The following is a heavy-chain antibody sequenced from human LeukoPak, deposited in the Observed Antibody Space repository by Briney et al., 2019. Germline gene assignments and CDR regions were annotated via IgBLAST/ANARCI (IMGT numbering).Heavy chain of an antibody. CDR1: GFTVSSNY. CDR3: AREQWELRRGDAFDI. J-gene: IGHJ3*02. Sequence: GGSLRLSCAASGFTVSSNYMSWVRQAPGKGLEWVSVIYSGGSTYYADSVKGRFTISRDNSKNTLYLQMNSLRAEDTAVYYCAREQWELRRGDAFDIWGQGTMVTVSS. CDR2: IYSGGST. D-gene: IGHD1-26*01. V-gene: IGHV3-66*01.